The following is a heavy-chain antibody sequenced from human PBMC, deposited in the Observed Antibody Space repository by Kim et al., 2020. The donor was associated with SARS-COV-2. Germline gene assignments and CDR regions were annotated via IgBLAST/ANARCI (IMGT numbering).Heavy chain of an antibody. V-gene: IGHV4-34*01. CDR2: INHSGST. CDR3: ARQWLVRGEYYFDY. D-gene: IGHD6-19*01. J-gene: IGHJ4*02. CDR1: GGSFSGYY. Sequence: SETLSLTCAVYGGSFSGYYWSWIRQPPGKGLEWIGEINHSGSTNYNPSLKSRVTISVDTSKNQFSLKLSSVTAADTAVYYCARQWLVRGEYYFDYWGQGTLVTVSS.